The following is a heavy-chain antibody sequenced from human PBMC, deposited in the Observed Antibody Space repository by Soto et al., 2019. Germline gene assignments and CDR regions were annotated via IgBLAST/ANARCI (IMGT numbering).Heavy chain of an antibody. J-gene: IGHJ4*02. Sequence: WTWIRQLPGKGLEWIGEINHSGNTNYNPSLKSRVAISVDTSKNQFSLNLRSVTAADTAVYYCGPRGAVADPRGYWGQGTLVTVSS. V-gene: IGHV4-34*01. CDR3: GPRGAVADPRGY. D-gene: IGHD6-19*01. CDR2: INHSGNT.